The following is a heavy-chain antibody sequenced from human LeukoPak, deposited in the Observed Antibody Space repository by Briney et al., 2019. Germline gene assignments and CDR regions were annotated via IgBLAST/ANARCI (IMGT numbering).Heavy chain of an antibody. CDR1: GFTFSSYS. D-gene: IGHD1-26*01. J-gene: IGHJ6*03. CDR3: ARSPGSWYYYYYYMDA. CDR2: ISSSSSYI. V-gene: IGHV3-21*01. Sequence: GGFLRLSCAASGFTFSSYSMNWVRQAPGKGLEWVSSISSSSSYIYYADSVKGRFTISRDNAKNSLYLQMNSLRAEDTAVYYCARSPGSWYYYYYYMDAWGKGTTVTVSS.